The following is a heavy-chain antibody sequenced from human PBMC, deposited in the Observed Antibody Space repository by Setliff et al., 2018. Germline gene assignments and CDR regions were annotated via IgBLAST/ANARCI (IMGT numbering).Heavy chain of an antibody. V-gene: IGHV4-61*02. D-gene: IGHD3-9*01. CDR2: IQGTGNT. J-gene: IGHJ4*02. CDR3: AGTPARGTTWLSPFDY. CDR1: GGSFDSGTHY. Sequence: SETLSLTCTVTGGSFDSGTHYWSWIRQPAGKVPEWIGLIQGTGNTNYNPSLQSRATISIDTSKNQISLKITSVTAADTALYACAGTPARGTTWLSPFDYWGQGIQVTVAS.